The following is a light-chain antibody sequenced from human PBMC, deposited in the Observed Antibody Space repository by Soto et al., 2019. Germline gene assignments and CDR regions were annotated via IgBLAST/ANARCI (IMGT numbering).Light chain of an antibody. CDR1: QSASNSY. CDR3: QQFPTWT. CDR2: AAS. V-gene: IGKV3-20*01. J-gene: IGKJ1*01. Sequence: EIVLTQSPGILSLSPGERATLSCRASQSASNSYLAWYQQKPGQAPRLLMYAASNRATGIPDRFRGSGSGTDFTLTISRLEPEDFGVYYCQQFPTWTFGQGSKVEVK.